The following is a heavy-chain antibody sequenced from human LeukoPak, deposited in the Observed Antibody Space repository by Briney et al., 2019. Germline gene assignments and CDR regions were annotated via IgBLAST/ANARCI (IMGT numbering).Heavy chain of an antibody. J-gene: IGHJ5*01. CDR2: INSNSGGT. V-gene: IGHV1-2*02. Sequence: EASVKVSCKASGYTFTGYYIHWVRQAPGQGLEWMRWINSNSGGTNYEQRLQGRVTLTRDTSTSTAYMELSSLTYDDTAVYYCARDWAGFGSGWYDFWGQGTLVTVSS. CDR1: GYTFTGYY. CDR3: ARDWAGFGSGWYDF. D-gene: IGHD6-19*01.